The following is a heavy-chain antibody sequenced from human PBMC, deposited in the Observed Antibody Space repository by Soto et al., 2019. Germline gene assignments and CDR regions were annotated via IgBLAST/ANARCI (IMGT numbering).Heavy chain of an antibody. D-gene: IGHD2-15*01. CDR3: VKGGWLDV. Sequence: EVQLLESGGGLVQPGGSLRLACAASGFSFSNYEMTWARQAPGKGLEWVAFINPSSGTTHYADSVKGRFTISRDNSKDTLYLQLSSLRVDDTAVYYFVKGGWLDVWGQGTTVTVSS. CDR1: GFSFSNYE. CDR2: INPSSGTT. V-gene: IGHV3-23*01. J-gene: IGHJ6*02.